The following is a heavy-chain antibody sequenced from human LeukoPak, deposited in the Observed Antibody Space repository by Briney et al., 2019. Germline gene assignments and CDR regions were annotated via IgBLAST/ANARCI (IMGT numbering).Heavy chain of an antibody. J-gene: IGHJ3*02. D-gene: IGHD1-26*01. V-gene: IGHV4-39*07. CDR1: GGSISSSSYY. CDR2: IYYSGST. CDR3: ARASGSYRGGIGDAFDI. Sequence: AETLSLTCTVSGGSISSSSYYWGWLRQPPGKGLEWIGSIYYSGSTYYNPSLKCRVTISVDTSKNQFSLKLSSVTAADTAVYYCARASGSYRGGIGDAFDIWGQGTMVTVSS.